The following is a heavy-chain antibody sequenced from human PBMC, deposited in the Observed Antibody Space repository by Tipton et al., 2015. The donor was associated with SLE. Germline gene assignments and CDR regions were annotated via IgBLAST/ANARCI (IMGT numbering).Heavy chain of an antibody. D-gene: IGHD2-2*01. CDR2: IYYSGSS. V-gene: IGHV4-59*12. J-gene: IGHJ6*03. Sequence: TLSLTCTVSGGSISSYYWSWIRQYPGKGLEWIGYIYYSGSSFYNPSLKSRVSISIDTSKNQFSLKLSSVTAADTAVYYCARDWCSSTSCYGYYYMDVWGKGTTVTVSS. CDR1: GGSISSYY. CDR3: ARDWCSSTSCYGYYYMDV.